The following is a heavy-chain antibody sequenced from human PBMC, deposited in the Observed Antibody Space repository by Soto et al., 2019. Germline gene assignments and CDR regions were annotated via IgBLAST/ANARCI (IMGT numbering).Heavy chain of an antibody. V-gene: IGHV1-69*13. CDR1: GGTFTTYV. CDR3: ARDMSNYVHRFDP. CDR2: VIPLFGTT. Sequence: AAKVSCKASGGTFTTYVISWVRQAPGQGFEWMGGVIPLFGTTHYPQKFQGRVTITADESTSTSYMELTSLRSEETALYYCARDMSNYVHRFDPWGQGSHVTVSS. D-gene: IGHD4-4*01. J-gene: IGHJ5*02.